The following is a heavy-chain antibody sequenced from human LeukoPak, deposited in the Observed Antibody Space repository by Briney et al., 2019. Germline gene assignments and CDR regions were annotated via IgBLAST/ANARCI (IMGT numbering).Heavy chain of an antibody. J-gene: IGHJ4*02. CDR3: ARGELLQNYFDY. CDR2: IYYSGST. Sequence: SETLSLTCTVSGGSISSSSYYWGWIRQPPGKGLEWIGSIYYSGSTYYNPSLKSRVTISVDTSKNQFSLKLSSVTAADTAVYYCARGELLQNYFDYWGQGTLVTVYS. V-gene: IGHV4-39*07. CDR1: GGSISSSSYY. D-gene: IGHD2-15*01.